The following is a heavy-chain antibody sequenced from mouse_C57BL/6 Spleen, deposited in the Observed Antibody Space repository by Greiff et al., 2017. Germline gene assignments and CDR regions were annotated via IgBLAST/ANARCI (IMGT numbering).Heavy chain of an antibody. Sequence: DVMLVESEGGLVQPGSSMKLSCTASGFTFSDYYMAWVRQVPEKGLEWVANINYDGSSTYYLDSLKSRFIISRDNAKKILYLQRSSLKSEDTATYYWARGRDYYGSSYEGYFDVWGTGTTVTVSS. CDR2: INYDGSST. CDR1: GFTFSDYY. D-gene: IGHD1-1*01. V-gene: IGHV5-16*01. CDR3: ARGRDYYGSSYEGYFDV. J-gene: IGHJ1*03.